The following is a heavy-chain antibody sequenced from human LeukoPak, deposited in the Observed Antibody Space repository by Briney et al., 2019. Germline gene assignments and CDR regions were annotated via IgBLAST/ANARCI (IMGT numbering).Heavy chain of an antibody. Sequence: SETLSLTCTVSGGSLSSYYWSWIRQPAGKGLEWIGRIYTSGSTNYNPSLKSRVTMSVDTSKNQFSLKLSSVTAADTAVYYCARETVGYCSSTSCSYYYYYYMDVWGKGTTVTVSS. J-gene: IGHJ6*03. D-gene: IGHD2-2*01. CDR2: IYTSGST. CDR1: GGSLSSYY. CDR3: ARETVGYCSSTSCSYYYYYYMDV. V-gene: IGHV4-4*07.